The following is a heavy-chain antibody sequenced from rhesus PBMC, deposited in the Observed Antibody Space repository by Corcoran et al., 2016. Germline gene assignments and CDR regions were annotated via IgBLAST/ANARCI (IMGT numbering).Heavy chain of an antibody. CDR1: GYSFTSYW. CDR2: IDPSDSDT. D-gene: IGHD3-3*01. J-gene: IGHJ4*01. V-gene: IGHV5-2*01. CDR3: AKSSRLQYLDY. Sequence: EVQLVQSGAEVKRHGESLKISCKSSGYSFTSYWISWVRQLPGKGLEWGGAIDPSDSDTRYSPSCQGQDTIADEKSSSTAYLQWSSLKASDSATYYCAKSSRLQYLDYWGQGVLVTVSS.